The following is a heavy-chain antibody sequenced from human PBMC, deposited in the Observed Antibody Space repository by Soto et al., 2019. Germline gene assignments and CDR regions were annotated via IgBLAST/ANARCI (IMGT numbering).Heavy chain of an antibody. CDR2: ISYDGSHK. CDR3: AKDRESYTSSSYFFDY. D-gene: IGHD6-6*01. V-gene: IGHV3-30*18. Sequence: GGSLRLSCAASGFTFSSYGMHWVRQAPGKGLECVAVISYDGSHKYYADSVKGRFTISRDNSKNTLYLQMNSLRAEDTAVYYCAKDRESYTSSSYFFDYWGQGTLVTVSS. CDR1: GFTFSSYG. J-gene: IGHJ4*02.